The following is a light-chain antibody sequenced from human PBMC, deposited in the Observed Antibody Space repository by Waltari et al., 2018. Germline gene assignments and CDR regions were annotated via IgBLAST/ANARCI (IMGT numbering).Light chain of an antibody. CDR2: TAS. V-gene: IGKV1-39*01. CDR1: QAISVY. J-gene: IGKJ2*01. CDR3: QQSYTTPT. Sequence: DIQMTQSPSSLSASVGDTVTISCRARQAISVYLHWYQKTPGKPPNLLIYTASNLQSGVPSRFSGSGSGTDFTLTISSLQPEDFATYFCQQSYTTPTFGQGTKLEIK.